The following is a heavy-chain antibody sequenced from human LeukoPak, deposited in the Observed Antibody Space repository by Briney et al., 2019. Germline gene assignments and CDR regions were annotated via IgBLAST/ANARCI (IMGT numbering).Heavy chain of an antibody. CDR3: AKDHPYCSGGSCPLDY. CDR2: ISGDGGST. CDR1: GFTFDDYA. Sequence: GGSLRLSCAASGFTFDDYAMHWVRQAPGKGLEWVSLISGDGGSTYYADSVKGRFTISRDNSKNSLYLQMNSLRTEDTALYYCAKDHPYCSGGSCPLDYWGQGTLVTVSS. J-gene: IGHJ4*02. V-gene: IGHV3-43*02. D-gene: IGHD2-15*01.